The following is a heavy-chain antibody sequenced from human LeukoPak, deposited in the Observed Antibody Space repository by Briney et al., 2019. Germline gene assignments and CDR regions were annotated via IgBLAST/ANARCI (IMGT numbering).Heavy chain of an antibody. CDR2: ISPNSGGT. V-gene: IGHV1-2*04. CDR3: ARGDGWDYLDY. D-gene: IGHD5-24*01. Sequence: ASVKVSCKASGYTFTAYYIHWVRQAPGQGLEWMGWISPNSGGTNYAQKFQGWVTLTRDASINTAYMDLSRLRSDDTAVYYCARGDGWDYLDYWGQGTLVTVSS. J-gene: IGHJ4*02. CDR1: GYTFTAYY.